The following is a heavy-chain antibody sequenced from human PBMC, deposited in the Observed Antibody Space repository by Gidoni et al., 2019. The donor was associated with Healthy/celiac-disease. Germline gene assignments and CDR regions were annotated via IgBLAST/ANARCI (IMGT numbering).Heavy chain of an antibody. CDR3: ARIQPDYYDSSGYDY. Sequence: QVTLRESGPALVKPTQPLTLTCTFSGFSLSTIGMCVSWIRQPPGKALEWLALIDWDDDKYYSTSLKTRLTISKDTSKNQVVLTMTNMDPVDTATYYCARIQPDYYDSSGYDYWGQGTLVTVSS. V-gene: IGHV2-70*01. D-gene: IGHD3-22*01. CDR1: GFSLSTIGMC. J-gene: IGHJ4*02. CDR2: IDWDDDK.